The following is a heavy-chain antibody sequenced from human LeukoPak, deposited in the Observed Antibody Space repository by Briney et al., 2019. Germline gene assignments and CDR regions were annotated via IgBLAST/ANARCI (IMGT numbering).Heavy chain of an antibody. CDR3: AKYYGDYYYYGMDV. V-gene: IGHV3-66*01. Sequence: GGSLSLSCAASGFSVSNNYMHWVRQAPEKGLEWVSVLSSAESADYADSVKGRFTSSRDNSKNTLHLQMNSPRGDDTAVYYCAKYYGDYYYYGMDVWGQGTTVTVSS. J-gene: IGHJ6*02. CDR2: LSSAESA. D-gene: IGHD4-17*01. CDR1: GFSVSNNY.